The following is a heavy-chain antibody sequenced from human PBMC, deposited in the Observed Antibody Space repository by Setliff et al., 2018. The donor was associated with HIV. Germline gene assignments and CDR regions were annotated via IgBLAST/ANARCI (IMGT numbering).Heavy chain of an antibody. D-gene: IGHD3-3*01. CDR3: ARVPFTTGFDY. CDR1: GYSISSGYY. J-gene: IGHJ4*02. Sequence: SETLSLTCAVSGYSISSGYYWGWIWQPPGKGLEWIGSIYDSGSTHNNPSLKSRVTISVDTSKNHFSLKLSSVTAADTAVFYCARVPFTTGFDYWGQGILVTVSS. V-gene: IGHV4-38-2*01. CDR2: IYDSGST.